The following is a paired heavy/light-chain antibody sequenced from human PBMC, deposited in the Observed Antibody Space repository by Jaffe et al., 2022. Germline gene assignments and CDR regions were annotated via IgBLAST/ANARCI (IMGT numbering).Heavy chain of an antibody. D-gene: IGHD3-3*01. CDR2: IKEDGSEK. CDR3: AREAIAIFGVVTYYYYYMDV. V-gene: IGHV3-7*01. J-gene: IGHJ6*03. CDR1: GFTFSSYW. Sequence: EVQMVESGGGLVQPGGSLRLSCEASGFTFSSYWMSWVRQAPEKGLEWVAKIKEDGSEKYYVDSVKGRFTISRDNAKNSLYLQMNSLRAEDTAVYYCAREAIAIFGVVTYYYYYMDVWGKGTTVTVSS.
Light chain of an antibody. J-gene: IGLJ1*01. Sequence: QSALTQPASVSGSPGQSITISCTGTTSDVGTYKYVSWYQQHPGKAPKVMIYEVSNRPSGVSHRFSGSKSGNTASLTISGLQAEDEADYYCSSYRSSSPPYVFGTGTKVTVL. CDR2: EVS. CDR3: SSYRSSSPPYV. V-gene: IGLV2-14*01. CDR1: TSDVGTYKY.